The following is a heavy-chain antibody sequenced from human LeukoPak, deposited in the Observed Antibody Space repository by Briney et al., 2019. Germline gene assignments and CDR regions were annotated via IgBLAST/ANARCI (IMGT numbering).Heavy chain of an antibody. V-gene: IGHV3-53*01. CDR3: ASWPGGWYGEDS. CDR1: GFTVSSNY. Sequence: GGSLRLSCAASGFTVSSNYMSWVRPAPGKGLEWVSVIYGGGSTYYADSVKGRFTNSRDTFENTVNLQMNSLRADDTAVYYCASWPGGWYGEDSWGQGTLVTVSS. D-gene: IGHD6-19*01. J-gene: IGHJ4*02. CDR2: IYGGGST.